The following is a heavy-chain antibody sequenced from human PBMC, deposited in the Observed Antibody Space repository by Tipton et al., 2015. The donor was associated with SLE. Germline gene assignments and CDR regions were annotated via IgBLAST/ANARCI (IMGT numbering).Heavy chain of an antibody. Sequence: QSGAEVKKPGASVKVSCKASGYTFTSYYMHWVRQAPGQGLEWMGWISAYNGNTNYAQKLQGRVTMTTDTSTSTAYMELRSLRSDDTAVYYCARSFSDSMRSGIDDAFDIWGQGTMVTVSS. CDR2: ISAYNGNT. V-gene: IGHV1-18*04. CDR1: GYTFTSYY. J-gene: IGHJ3*02. D-gene: IGHD1-26*01. CDR3: ARSFSDSMRSGIDDAFDI.